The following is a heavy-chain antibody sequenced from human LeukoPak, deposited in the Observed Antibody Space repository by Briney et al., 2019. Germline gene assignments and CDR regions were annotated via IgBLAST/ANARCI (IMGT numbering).Heavy chain of an antibody. J-gene: IGHJ4*02. CDR2: IKQDGSEK. CDR1: EFIFSGYW. CDR3: ARDGFVGAADY. D-gene: IGHD6-13*01. Sequence: PGGSLRLSCAASEFIFSGYWMNWVRQAPGKGPEWVANIKQDGSEKQYVDSVRGRFTISRDNAKNSLYLQMNSLRVEDTAVYYCARDGFVGAADYWGQGTLVTVS. V-gene: IGHV3-7*01.